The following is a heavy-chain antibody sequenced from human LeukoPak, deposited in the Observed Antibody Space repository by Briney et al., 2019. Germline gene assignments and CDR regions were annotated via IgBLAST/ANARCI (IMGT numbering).Heavy chain of an antibody. CDR3: ADSGIVGASGFFDY. Sequence: GGSLRLSCAASGFTFSSYGMHWVRQAPGKGLEWVAVISYDGSNKYYADSVKGRFTISRDNSKNTLYLQMNGLRAEDTAIYYCADSGIVGASGFFDYWGQGTLVTVSS. CDR1: GFTFSSYG. D-gene: IGHD1-26*01. J-gene: IGHJ4*02. CDR2: ISYDGSNK. V-gene: IGHV3-30*03.